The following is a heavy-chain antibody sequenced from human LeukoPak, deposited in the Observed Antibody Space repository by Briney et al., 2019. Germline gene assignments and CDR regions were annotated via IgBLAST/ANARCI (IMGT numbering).Heavy chain of an antibody. CDR3: ARAEYCSSTSCYSGGRLYSSSAGDY. J-gene: IGHJ4*02. CDR1: GGTFSSYA. D-gene: IGHD2-2*01. Sequence: GASVKVSCKASGGTFSSYAISWVRQAPGQGLEWMGGISAYNGNTNYAQKLQGRVTMTTDTSTSTAYMGLRSLRSDDTAVYYCARAEYCSSTSCYSGGRLYSSSAGDYWGQGTLVTVSS. CDR2: ISAYNGNT. V-gene: IGHV1-18*01.